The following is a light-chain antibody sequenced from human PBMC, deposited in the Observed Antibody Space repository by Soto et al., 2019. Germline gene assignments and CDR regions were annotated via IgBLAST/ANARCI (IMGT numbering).Light chain of an antibody. V-gene: IGLV2-23*01. CDR1: SSDVGTYNL. CDR2: EGS. CDR3: CLSPGSLTWL. Sequence: QSALTQPASVSGSPGQSITISCTGTSSDVGTYNLVSWYQQHPGKAPKLMIYEGSKRPSGVSNRFSGSKSGSTASLTISGLRAEDEAEYYCCLSPGSLTWLFGGGTKLTVL. J-gene: IGLJ3*02.